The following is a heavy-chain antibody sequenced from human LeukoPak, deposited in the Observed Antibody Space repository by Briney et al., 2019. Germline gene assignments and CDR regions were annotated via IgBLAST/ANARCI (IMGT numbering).Heavy chain of an antibody. V-gene: IGHV3-11*01. CDR3: ARDWGEYSSSGNNMDV. CDR2: ISSSGSTI. J-gene: IGHJ6*03. D-gene: IGHD6-6*01. Sequence: GGSLRLSCAASGFTFSDYYMSWIRQAPGKGLEWVSYISSSGSTIYYADSVKGRFTISRDNAKNSLYLQMNSLRAEDTAVYYCARDWGEYSSSGNNMDVWGKGTTVTVSS. CDR1: GFTFSDYY.